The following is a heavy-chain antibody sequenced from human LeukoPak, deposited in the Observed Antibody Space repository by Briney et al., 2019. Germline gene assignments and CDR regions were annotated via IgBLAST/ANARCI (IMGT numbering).Heavy chain of an antibody. V-gene: IGHV1-69*04. Sequence: ASVKVSCKASVGTFTRYAISWVRQAPGQGVEWRGRMIPILGIANYAQKFQGKATITADNSTSTAYMELSSLRSEDTAVYYCARDAKNKKRDGYMSRIYYFDYWGQGTLVTVSS. J-gene: IGHJ4*02. CDR1: VGTFTRYA. CDR2: MIPILGIA. CDR3: ARDAKNKKRDGYMSRIYYFDY. D-gene: IGHD5-24*01.